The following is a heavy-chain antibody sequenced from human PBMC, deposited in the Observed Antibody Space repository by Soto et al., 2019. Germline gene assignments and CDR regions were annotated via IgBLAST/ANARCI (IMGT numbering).Heavy chain of an antibody. Sequence: QVQLVQSGAEVKKPGASVKVSCKASGYTFTSYGISWVRQAPGQGLEWMGWISAYNGNTNYAQKLQGRVTMTTDTSTSTDYMELRSLRSDDTAVYYCARDFQTVLTGYCSGGSCYGTPDAFDIWGQGTLVTVSS. D-gene: IGHD2-15*01. CDR3: ARDFQTVLTGYCSGGSCYGTPDAFDI. V-gene: IGHV1-18*01. CDR1: GYTFTSYG. J-gene: IGHJ3*02. CDR2: ISAYNGNT.